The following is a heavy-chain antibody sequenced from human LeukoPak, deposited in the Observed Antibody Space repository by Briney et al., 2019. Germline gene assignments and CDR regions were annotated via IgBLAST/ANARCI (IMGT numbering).Heavy chain of an antibody. V-gene: IGHV3-43*02. Sequence: GGSLRLSCAASGLTFDDYDMHWVRQAPGKGLEWVSLISGDGGSTYYADSVKGRFTISRDNSKNSLYLQMNSLRTEDTALYYCAKGGIYGSYYYMDVWGKGTTVTVSS. CDR1: GLTFDDYD. J-gene: IGHJ6*03. CDR2: ISGDGGST. CDR3: AKGGIYGSYYYMDV. D-gene: IGHD3-16*02.